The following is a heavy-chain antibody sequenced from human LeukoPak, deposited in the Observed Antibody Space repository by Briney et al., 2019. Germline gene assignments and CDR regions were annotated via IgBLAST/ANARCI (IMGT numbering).Heavy chain of an antibody. V-gene: IGHV5-51*01. Sequence: GESLKISCKGSGYSFTSYWIGWVRQMPGKGLEWMGIIYPGDSDTRYSPSFQGQVTISADKSISTAYLQWSSLTASATAMYYCAKHLKSRYCSGGSCPTFDYWGQGTLVTVSS. J-gene: IGHJ4*02. CDR1: GYSFTSYW. D-gene: IGHD2-15*01. CDR2: IYPGDSDT. CDR3: AKHLKSRYCSGGSCPTFDY.